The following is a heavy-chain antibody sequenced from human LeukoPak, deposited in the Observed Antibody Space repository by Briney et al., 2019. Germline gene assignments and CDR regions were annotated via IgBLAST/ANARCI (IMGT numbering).Heavy chain of an antibody. CDR2: ISYDGSNK. CDR3: ARCSGCDLGHFDY. J-gene: IGHJ4*02. V-gene: IGHV3-30-3*01. Sequence: GGSLRLSCAASGFTFSRYAMHWVRQAPGKGLEWVAVISYDGSNKYYADSVKGRFTISRDNSKNTLYLQMNSLRAEDTAVYYCARCSGCDLGHFDYWGQGTLVTVSS. CDR1: GFTFSRYA. D-gene: IGHD5-12*01.